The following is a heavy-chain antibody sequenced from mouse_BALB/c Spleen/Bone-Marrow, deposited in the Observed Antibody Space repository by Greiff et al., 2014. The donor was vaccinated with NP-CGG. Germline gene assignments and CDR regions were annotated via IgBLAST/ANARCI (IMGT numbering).Heavy chain of an antibody. Sequence: SGGGLVQPGGSMKLSCVASGFTFSNYWMNWVRQSPGKGLEWVAEIRLKSNNYATHYAESVKGRFTISRDDSKSSVYLQMNNLRAEDTGIYYCTTGFAYWGQGTLVTVSA. CDR3: TTGFAY. CDR2: IRLKSNNYAT. V-gene: IGHV6-6*02. CDR1: GFTFSNYW. J-gene: IGHJ3*01.